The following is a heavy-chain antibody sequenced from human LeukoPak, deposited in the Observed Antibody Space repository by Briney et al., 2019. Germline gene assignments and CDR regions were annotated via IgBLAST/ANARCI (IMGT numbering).Heavy chain of an antibody. J-gene: IGHJ4*02. CDR1: GGSISSGGYY. CDR2: IYYSGST. V-gene: IGHV4-31*03. D-gene: IGHD2-8*01. CDR3: ARGILVTVYAAFDY. Sequence: SETLSLTCTVSGGSISSGGYYWSWIRRHPGKGLEWIGYIYYSGSTYYNPSLKSRVTISVDTSKNQFSLKLSSVTAADTAVYYCARGILVTVYAAFDYWGQGSLVTVSS.